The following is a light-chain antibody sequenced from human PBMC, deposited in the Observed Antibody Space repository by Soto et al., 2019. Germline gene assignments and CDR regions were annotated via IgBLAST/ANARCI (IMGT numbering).Light chain of an antibody. CDR2: SDN. Sequence: QSAMTQPPSASGTPGQRVTISCSGSSSNIGSNYVYWYRQLPGTAPKLLIYSDNHRPSGVPDRFSGSKSGTSASLAISGLRSEDEADYYCAAWDDSLSGFYVFGTGSKVTVL. CDR3: AAWDDSLSGFYV. V-gene: IGLV1-47*02. J-gene: IGLJ1*01. CDR1: SSNIGSNY.